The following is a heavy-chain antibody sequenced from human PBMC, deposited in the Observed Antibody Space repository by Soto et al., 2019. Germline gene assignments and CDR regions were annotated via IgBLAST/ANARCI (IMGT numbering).Heavy chain of an antibody. V-gene: IGHV1-69*13. D-gene: IGHD1-26*01. CDR2: IIPIFGTA. J-gene: IGHJ3*02. Sequence: SVKVSCKASGGTFSSYAISWVRQAPGQGLEWMGGIIPIFGTANYAQKFQGRVTITADESTSTAYMELSSLRSEDTAVYYCARDRPAYGIVGPRDAFDIWGQGTMVTVSS. CDR1: GGTFSSYA. CDR3: ARDRPAYGIVGPRDAFDI.